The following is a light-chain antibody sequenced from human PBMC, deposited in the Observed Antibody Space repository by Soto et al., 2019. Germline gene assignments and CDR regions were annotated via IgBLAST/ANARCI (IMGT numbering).Light chain of an antibody. Sequence: QSVLTQPPSASGTPGQRVTISCSGSSSNVGSNTVSWYQQLPGTAPKVLIYSDDQRPSGVPDRFFGSRSGSSASLAISGLQSGDEADYYCASWEDSLNGWVIGGGTKLTVL. V-gene: IGLV1-44*01. J-gene: IGLJ3*02. CDR3: ASWEDSLNGWV. CDR2: SDD. CDR1: SSNVGSNT.